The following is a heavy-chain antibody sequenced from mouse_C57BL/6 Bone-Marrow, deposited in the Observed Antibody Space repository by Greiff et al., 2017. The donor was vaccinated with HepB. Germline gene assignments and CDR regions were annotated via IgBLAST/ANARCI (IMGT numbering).Heavy chain of an antibody. Sequence: DVKLVESGGGLVKPGGSLKLSCAAFGFTFSSYAMSWVRQTPEKRLEWVATISDGGRYTYYPDNVKGRFTIGRDNAKNHLYMQMSHVKSEDTAIYYSARGVWDEGPRDYWGQGTTLTVSS. J-gene: IGHJ2*01. CDR1: GFTFSSYA. CDR3: ARGVWDEGPRDY. D-gene: IGHD2-10*02. CDR2: ISDGGRYT. V-gene: IGHV5-4*03.